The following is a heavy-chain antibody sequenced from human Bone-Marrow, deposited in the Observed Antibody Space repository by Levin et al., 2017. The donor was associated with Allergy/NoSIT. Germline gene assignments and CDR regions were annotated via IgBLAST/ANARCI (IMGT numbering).Heavy chain of an antibody. CDR1: GVSLTGYD. Sequence: SCAGSGVSLTGYDMNWVRQAPGKGLEWISYIRGTGDNIHFADSVKGRFTISRDNARRSLILQMNRLRVEDTAVYFCVREPLYAASSGVFEYWGQGAHVTVSS. D-gene: IGHD2-15*01. CDR2: IRGTGDNI. V-gene: IGHV3-48*03. CDR3: VREPLYAASSGVFEY. J-gene: IGHJ4*02.